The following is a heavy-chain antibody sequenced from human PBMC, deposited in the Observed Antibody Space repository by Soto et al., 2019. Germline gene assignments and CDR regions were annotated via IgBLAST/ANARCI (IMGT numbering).Heavy chain of an antibody. CDR1: GYTFTGYY. CDR3: ARDFNTVAVAAQGWLDP. CDR2: INPNSGGT. V-gene: IGHV1-2*02. D-gene: IGHD2-2*01. J-gene: IGHJ5*02. Sequence: ASVKVSCKASGYTFTGYYMHWVRQAPGQGLEWMGWINPNSGGTNYAQKFQGRVTMTRDTSISTAYMELSRLRSDDTAVYYCARDFNTVAVAAQGWLDPCGKGTLVTVSS.